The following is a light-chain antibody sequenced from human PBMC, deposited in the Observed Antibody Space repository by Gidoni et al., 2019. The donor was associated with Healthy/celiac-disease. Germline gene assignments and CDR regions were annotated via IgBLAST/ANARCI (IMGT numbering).Light chain of an antibody. V-gene: IGKV2-28*01. CDR3: MQALQTPRT. J-gene: IGKJ1*01. CDR1: QSLLHSNGYNY. CDR2: LGS. Sequence: IVMTQSPLSLPVTPGEPASISCRSSQSLLHSNGYNYLDWYLQKPGQSPQLLIYLGSNRASGVPDRCSGSGSCTDFTLKISRVEAEDVGVYYCMQALQTPRTFGQXTKVEIK.